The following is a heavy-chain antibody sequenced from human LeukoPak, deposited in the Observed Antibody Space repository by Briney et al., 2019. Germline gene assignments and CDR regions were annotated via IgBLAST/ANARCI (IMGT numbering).Heavy chain of an antibody. Sequence: ASVKVSCKASGYTFTSYDINWVRQATGQGLEWMGWMNPNSGNTGYAQKFQGRVTMTRNTSISTAYMELSSLRSENTAVYYCARGLVPEGNWFDPWGQGTLVTVSS. CDR3: ARGLVPEGNWFDP. CDR1: GYTFTSYD. CDR2: MNPNSGNT. J-gene: IGHJ5*02. V-gene: IGHV1-8*01. D-gene: IGHD1-26*01.